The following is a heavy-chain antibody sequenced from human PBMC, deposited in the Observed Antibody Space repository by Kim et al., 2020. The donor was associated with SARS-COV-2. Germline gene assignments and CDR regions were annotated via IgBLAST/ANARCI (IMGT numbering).Heavy chain of an antibody. CDR2: IYYSGST. J-gene: IGHJ6*02. CDR1: GGSVSSGSYY. D-gene: IGHD4-17*01. Sequence: SETLSLTCTVSGGSVSSGSYYWSWIRQPPGKGLEWIGYIYYSGSTNYNPSLKSRVTISVDTSKNQFSLKLSSVTAADTAVYYCARHLHYGDYYDYYYYGMDVWGQGTTVTVSS. V-gene: IGHV4-61*01. CDR3: ARHLHYGDYYDYYYYGMDV.